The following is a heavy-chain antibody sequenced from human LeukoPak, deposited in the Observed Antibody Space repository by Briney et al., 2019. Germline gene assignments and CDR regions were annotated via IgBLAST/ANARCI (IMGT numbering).Heavy chain of an antibody. CDR2: IRKKTNSYST. J-gene: IGHJ4*02. D-gene: IGHD1-26*01. V-gene: IGHV3-72*01. Sequence: GGSLRLSCAASGFTFSSFAMSWVRQAPGKGLEWVGRIRKKTNSYSTEHAASVKGRFAVSRDDSKKSLYLQMNSLKTEDTAIYYCARSYDGSYFDHWGQGTLVSVSS. CDR3: ARSYDGSYFDH. CDR1: GFTFSSFA.